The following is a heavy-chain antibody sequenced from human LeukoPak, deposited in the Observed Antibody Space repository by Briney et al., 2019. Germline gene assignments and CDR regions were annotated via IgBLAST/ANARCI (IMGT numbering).Heavy chain of an antibody. Sequence: SETLSLTCAVYGGSFSGYYWSWIRQPPGKGLEWIGEINHSGSTNYNPSLKSRVTISVDTSKNQFSLELSSVTAADTAVYYCARDFWSGYYTGPGGFDPWGQGTLVTVSS. J-gene: IGHJ5*02. CDR2: INHSGST. V-gene: IGHV4-34*01. D-gene: IGHD3-3*01. CDR1: GGSFSGYY. CDR3: ARDFWSGYYTGPGGFDP.